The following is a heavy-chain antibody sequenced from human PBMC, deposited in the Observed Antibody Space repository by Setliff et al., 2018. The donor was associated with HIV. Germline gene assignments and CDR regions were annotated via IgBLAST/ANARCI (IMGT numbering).Heavy chain of an antibody. Sequence: PSETLSLTCTVSGGSISSSSYYWGWIRQPPGKGLEWIGNIYSGGTTYYNSSLRSRVTISVDMSKNQFSLKLSSVTAADTAVYYCGRLSETAMASFDSWGQGTLVTVSS. V-gene: IGHV4-39*07. D-gene: IGHD5-18*01. J-gene: IGHJ4*02. CDR1: GGSISSSSYY. CDR2: IYSGGTT. CDR3: GRLSETAMASFDS.